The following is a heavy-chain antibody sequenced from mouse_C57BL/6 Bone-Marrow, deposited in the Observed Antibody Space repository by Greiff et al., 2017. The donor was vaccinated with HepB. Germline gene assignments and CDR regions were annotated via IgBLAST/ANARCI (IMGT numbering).Heavy chain of an antibody. CDR1: GYTFTSYW. J-gene: IGHJ1*03. Sequence: EVKLVESGTVLARPGASVKMSCKTSGYTFTSYWMHWVKQRPGQGLEWIGAIYPGNSDTSYNQKFKGKAKLTAVTSASTAYMELSSLTNEDSAVYYCTRPPQPHWCFDVWGTGTTVTVSS. CDR3: TRPPQPHWCFDV. D-gene: IGHD6-1*01. CDR2: IYPGNSDT. V-gene: IGHV1-5*01.